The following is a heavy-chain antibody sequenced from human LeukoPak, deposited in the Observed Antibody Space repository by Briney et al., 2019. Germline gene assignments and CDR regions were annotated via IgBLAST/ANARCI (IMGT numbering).Heavy chain of an antibody. Sequence: GASVKVSCKASGYTFTSYGISWVRQAPGQGLEWMGWISAYNGNTNYAQKLQGRVTMTTDTSTSTAYMELRSLRSDDTAVYYCARDVGRYYNILTGYYNVDAFDIWGQGTMVTVSS. CDR1: GYTFTSYG. V-gene: IGHV1-18*01. CDR2: ISAYNGNT. D-gene: IGHD3-9*01. CDR3: ARDVGRYYNILTGYYNVDAFDI. J-gene: IGHJ3*02.